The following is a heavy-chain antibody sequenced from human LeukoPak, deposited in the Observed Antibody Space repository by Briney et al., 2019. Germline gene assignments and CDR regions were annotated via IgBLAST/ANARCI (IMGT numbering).Heavy chain of an antibody. CDR1: GGTFSSYA. CDR2: IIPILGIA. Sequence: SVKVSCKASGGTFSSYAISWVRQAPGQGLEWMGRIIPILGIANYAQKFQGRVTITADTSTSTAYMELRSLRSDDTAVYYCARESQWLSQRGDYWGQGTLVTVSS. CDR3: ARESQWLSQRGDY. J-gene: IGHJ4*02. V-gene: IGHV1-69*04. D-gene: IGHD6-19*01.